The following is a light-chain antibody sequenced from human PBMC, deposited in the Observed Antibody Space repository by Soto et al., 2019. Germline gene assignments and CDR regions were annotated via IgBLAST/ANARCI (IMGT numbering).Light chain of an antibody. J-gene: IGKJ4*01. V-gene: IGKV3-11*01. CDR1: QGVSRY. CDR2: DVF. CDR3: QQGKT. Sequence: EIVLTQAPATLSLSPGERATLSCRASQGVSRYVAWYQQKRGQAPRLLIHDVFKRATGIPARFSGSGSGADFTLTISSLQPEDLAVYYCQQGKTFGGGTKVEIQ.